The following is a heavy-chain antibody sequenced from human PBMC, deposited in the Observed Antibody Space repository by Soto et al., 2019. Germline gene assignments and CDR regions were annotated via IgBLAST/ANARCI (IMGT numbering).Heavy chain of an antibody. J-gene: IGHJ4*02. CDR2: IFWDGDR. V-gene: IGHV2-5*02. D-gene: IGHD2-21*01. CDR1: GFSLSTAGVG. CDR3: VHSLRGASCRGGNCYFFDF. Sequence: SGPTLVNPTQTLTLTCSFSGFSLSTAGVGIGWIRQPPGKGLEWLALIFWDGDRRHNPSLKNRLTITTDTSKTQVVLIMTNMDPVDTATYYCVHSLRGASCRGGNCYFFDFWGQGTPVTVSS.